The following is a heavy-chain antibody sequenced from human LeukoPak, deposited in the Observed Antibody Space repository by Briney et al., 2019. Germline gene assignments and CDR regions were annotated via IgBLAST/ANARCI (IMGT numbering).Heavy chain of an antibody. V-gene: IGHV1-8*02. CDR2: MNPNSGNT. Sequence: ASVKVSCKASGYTFTGYYMHWVRQATGQGLEWMGWMNPNSGNTGYAQKFQGRVTMTRNTSISTAYMELSSLRSEDTAVYYCAAYYYDSSGYNWGQGTLVTVSS. J-gene: IGHJ4*02. D-gene: IGHD3-22*01. CDR1: GYTFTGYY. CDR3: AAYYYDSSGYN.